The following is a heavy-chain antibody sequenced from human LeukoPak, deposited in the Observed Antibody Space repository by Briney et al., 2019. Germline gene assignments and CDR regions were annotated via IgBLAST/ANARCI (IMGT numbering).Heavy chain of an antibody. V-gene: IGHV3-74*01. D-gene: IGHD6-13*01. Sequence: PGGSLRLSCAASGNYWMHWVRQAPGKGLVWVSHINSDGSWTSYAGSVKGRFTISKDNAKNTVYLQMNSLRAEDTAVYYCAKGYSSGWYYFDYWGQGTLVTVSS. CDR2: INSDGSWT. CDR3: AKGYSSGWYYFDY. CDR1: GNYW. J-gene: IGHJ4*02.